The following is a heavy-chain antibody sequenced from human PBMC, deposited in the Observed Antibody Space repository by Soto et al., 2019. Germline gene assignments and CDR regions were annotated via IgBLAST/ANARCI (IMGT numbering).Heavy chain of an antibody. D-gene: IGHD6-13*01. V-gene: IGHV4-59*01. J-gene: IGHJ4*02. CDR1: GGSISSYY. Sequence: SETLSLTCTVSGGSISSYYWSWIRQPPGKGLEWIGYIYYSGSTNYNPSLKSRVTISVDTSKNQFSLKLSSVTAADTAVYYCARDGGIAAAGLDYWGQGTLVTVSS. CDR3: ARDGGIAAAGLDY. CDR2: IYYSGST.